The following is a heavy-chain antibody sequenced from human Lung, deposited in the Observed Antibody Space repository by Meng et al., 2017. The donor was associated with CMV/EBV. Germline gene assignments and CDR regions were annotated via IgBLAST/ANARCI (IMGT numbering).Heavy chain of an antibody. D-gene: IGHD6-6*01. CDR2: IYGDDEK. J-gene: IGHJ5*02. CDR1: GFSLSTSGVG. V-gene: IGHV2-5*02. CDR3: ARAAARPSDWFDP. Sequence: KESGRTMVNPTQTLTLTCTFSGFSLSTSGVGVGWIRRPPGKALECLAIIYGDDEKRYSPSLESRLTVTKDTSKNQVVLTMTNMVPVDTATYYCARAAARPSDWFDPWGQRTLVTVSS.